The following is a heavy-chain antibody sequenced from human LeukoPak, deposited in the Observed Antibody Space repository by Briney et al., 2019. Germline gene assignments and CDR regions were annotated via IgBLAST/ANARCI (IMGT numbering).Heavy chain of an antibody. V-gene: IGHV3-48*02. CDR1: GFTFSNYV. CDR2: INHNGEMI. Sequence: GGSLRLSCAASGFTFSNYVMSWVRQAPGEGLEWVSYINHNGEMIFYPDFVKGRFTISRDNAKNSLYLQMNSLRDEDTAVYYCARDNDWAFHYWGQGTLVTVSS. D-gene: IGHD3-9*01. J-gene: IGHJ4*02. CDR3: ARDNDWAFHY.